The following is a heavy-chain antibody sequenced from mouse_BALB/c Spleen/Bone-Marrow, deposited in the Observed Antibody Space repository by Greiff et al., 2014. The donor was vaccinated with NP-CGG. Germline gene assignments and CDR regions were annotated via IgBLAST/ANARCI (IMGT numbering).Heavy chain of an antibody. D-gene: IGHD2-5*01. CDR2: INTYFGDI. Sequence: VQLQQSGAELVRPGVSVKISCKGSGYTFTDYAMHWVKQSHAESLEWIGVINTYFGDISYNQKFKGKATIAVDKTSRTVYMELARLTAGDSAIYYCARGYSNNYVMDYWGQGTSVTVSS. CDR1: GYTFTDYA. V-gene: IGHV1S137*01. J-gene: IGHJ4*01. CDR3: ARGYSNNYVMDY.